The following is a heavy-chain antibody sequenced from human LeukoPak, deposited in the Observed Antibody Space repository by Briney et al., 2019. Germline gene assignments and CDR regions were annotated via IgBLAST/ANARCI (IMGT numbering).Heavy chain of an antibody. Sequence: GGSLRLSCAASGFTFSSYPMHWVRQAPGKGLEWVAVISYDGSAHSYPDSVKGRFTISRDNSKNSLYLQMNSLGAEDTALYYCAREGGSSGSAGYFDLWGRGTLVTVSS. CDR1: GFTFSSYP. J-gene: IGHJ2*01. D-gene: IGHD6-19*01. CDR2: ISYDGSAH. V-gene: IGHV3-30*04. CDR3: AREGGSSGSAGYFDL.